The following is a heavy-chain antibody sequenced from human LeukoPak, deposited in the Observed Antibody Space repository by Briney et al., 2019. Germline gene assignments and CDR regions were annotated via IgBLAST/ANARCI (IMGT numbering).Heavy chain of an antibody. CDR3: AKLQQLVLGCFDY. CDR1: GFTFSSYA. J-gene: IGHJ4*02. D-gene: IGHD6-13*01. Sequence: PGGSLRLSCAASGFTFSSYAMSWVRQAPGKGLEWVSTISGSGGGTYYADSVKGRFTISRDNSKNTLYLHMNSLRAEDTAVYYCAKLQQLVLGCFDYWGQGTLVTVSS. CDR2: ISGSGGGT. V-gene: IGHV3-23*01.